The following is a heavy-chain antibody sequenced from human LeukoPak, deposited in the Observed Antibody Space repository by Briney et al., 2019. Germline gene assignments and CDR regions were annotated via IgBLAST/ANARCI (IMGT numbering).Heavy chain of an antibody. CDR3: ARGPDYGDHGPDWYFDL. V-gene: IGHV1-69*13. CDR2: IIPIFGTA. Sequence: SVKVSCKASGGTFSSYAISWVRQAPGQGLEWMGGIIPIFGTANYAQKFQGRVTITADESTSTAYMELSSLRSEDTAVYYCARGPDYGDHGPDWYFDLWGRGTLATVSS. CDR1: GGTFSSYA. J-gene: IGHJ2*01. D-gene: IGHD4-17*01.